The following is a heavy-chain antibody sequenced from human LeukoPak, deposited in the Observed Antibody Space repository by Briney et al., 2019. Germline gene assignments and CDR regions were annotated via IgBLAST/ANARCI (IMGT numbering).Heavy chain of an antibody. CDR3: ARDFRGYYDILTGYRPGDY. CDR1: GYTFTGYY. J-gene: IGHJ4*02. CDR2: INPNSGGT. Sequence: PGASVKVSCKGSGYTFTGYYMHWVRQAPGQGLEWMGRINPNSGGTNYAQKFQGRVTMTRDTSISTAYMELSRLRSDDTAVYYCARDFRGYYDILTGYRPGDYWGQGTLVTVSS. V-gene: IGHV1-2*06. D-gene: IGHD3-9*01.